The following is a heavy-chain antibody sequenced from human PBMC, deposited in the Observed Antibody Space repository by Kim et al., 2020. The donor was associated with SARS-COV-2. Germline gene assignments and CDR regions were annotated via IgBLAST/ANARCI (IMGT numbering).Heavy chain of an antibody. J-gene: IGHJ4*02. CDR3: ARVLEGYSSGWYFDY. V-gene: IGHV4-59*01. Sequence: PSRKSRVTISVDTSKHQFSLKLSSVTAEDTAVYYCARVLEGYSSGWYFDYWGQGTLVTVSS. D-gene: IGHD6-19*01.